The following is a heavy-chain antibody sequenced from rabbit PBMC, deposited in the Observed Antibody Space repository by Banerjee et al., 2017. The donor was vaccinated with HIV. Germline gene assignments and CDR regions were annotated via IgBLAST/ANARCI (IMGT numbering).Heavy chain of an antibody. J-gene: IGHJ4*01. CDR3: ARDMGGSSGHAFDL. D-gene: IGHD1-1*01. CDR2: IYAGSSGST. CDR1: GFTLSSYW. V-gene: IGHV1S47*01. Sequence: QEQLVESGGGLVQPEGSLTLTCKASGFTLSSYWMCWVRQAPGKGLEWIAYIYAGSSGSTYYASWVKGRFTISRSTSLNTVDLKMTSLTAADTATYFCARDMGGSSGHAFDLWGPGTLVTVS.